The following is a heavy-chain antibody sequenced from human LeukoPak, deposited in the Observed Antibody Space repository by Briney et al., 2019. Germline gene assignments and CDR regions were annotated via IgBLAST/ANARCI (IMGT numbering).Heavy chain of an antibody. CDR1: GYTFTNYY. V-gene: IGHV1-46*01. CDR2: INPSGGST. CDR3: ARDRPYGSGTRGGVYYYMDV. Sequence: GASVKVSCQASGYTFTNYYMHWVRQAPAQGLEWMGIINPSGGSTSDAQKFQGRVTMTRDTSTSTVYMELSSLRSEDTAVYYCARDRPYGSGTRGGVYYYMDVWGKGTTVTVSS. D-gene: IGHD3-10*01. J-gene: IGHJ6*03.